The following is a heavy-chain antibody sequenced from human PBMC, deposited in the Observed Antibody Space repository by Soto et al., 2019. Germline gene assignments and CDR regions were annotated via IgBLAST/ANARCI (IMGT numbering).Heavy chain of an antibody. CDR2: INHSGST. V-gene: IGHV4-34*01. Sequence: SETLSLTCAVYGGSFSGYYWSWIRQPPGKGLEWIGEINHSGSTNYNPSLKSRVTISVDTSKNQFSLKLSSVTAADTTVYYCARHGGEYYDFWSRYGSGRRSGNPFDYWGQGTLVTVSS. CDR1: GGSFSGYY. J-gene: IGHJ4*02. CDR3: ARHGGEYYDFWSRYGSGRRSGNPFDY. D-gene: IGHD3-3*01.